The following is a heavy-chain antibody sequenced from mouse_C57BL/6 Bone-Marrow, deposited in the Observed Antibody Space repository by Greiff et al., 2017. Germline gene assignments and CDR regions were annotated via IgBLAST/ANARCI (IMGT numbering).Heavy chain of an antibody. Sequence: EVKLMESGGGLVKPGGSLKLSCAASGFTFSDYGMHWVRQAPEKGLEWVAYISSGSSTIYYADTVKGRFTISRDNAKNTLFLQMTSLRSEDTAMYYCARTGPPYAMDYWGQGTSVTVSS. CDR2: ISSGSSTI. CDR1: GFTFSDYG. CDR3: ARTGPPYAMDY. V-gene: IGHV5-17*01. J-gene: IGHJ4*01.